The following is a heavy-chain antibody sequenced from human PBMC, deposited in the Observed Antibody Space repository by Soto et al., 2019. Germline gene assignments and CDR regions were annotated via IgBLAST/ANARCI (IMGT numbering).Heavy chain of an antibody. J-gene: IGHJ6*02. D-gene: IGHD6-13*01. CDR3: ASSYSSSWYHLGKHYYYYGMDV. CDR1: GGSISSYY. Sequence: QVQLQESGPGLVKPSETLSLTCTVSGGSISSYYWSWIRQPPGKGLEWIGYIYYSGSTNYNPSLKSRVTISVDTSKNQFSLKLSSVTAADTAVYYCASSYSSSWYHLGKHYYYYGMDVWGQGTTVTVSS. CDR2: IYYSGST. V-gene: IGHV4-59*01.